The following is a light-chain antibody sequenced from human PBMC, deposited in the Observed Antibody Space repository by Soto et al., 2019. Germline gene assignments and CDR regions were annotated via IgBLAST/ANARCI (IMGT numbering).Light chain of an antibody. CDR3: TSYTTASTYV. J-gene: IGLJ1*01. V-gene: IGLV2-14*01. Sequence: QSVLPQPASVSGSPGQSSTISCTGTTTDAGVFDYVSRYQQHPGKAPKFMIYEVTNRPSGVSQRFSGSTSGNTASLTISGLQAEDEADYDCTSYTTASTYVFGTGTKLTV. CDR2: EVT. CDR1: TTDAGVFDY.